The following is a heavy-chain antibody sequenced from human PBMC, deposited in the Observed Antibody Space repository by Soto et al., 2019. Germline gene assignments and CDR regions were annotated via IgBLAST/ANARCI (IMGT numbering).Heavy chain of an antibody. D-gene: IGHD6-19*01. J-gene: IGHJ5*02. CDR2: ISASGGTT. CDR3: AKRGIEVAGKYRWFDP. Sequence: EVQLLESGGGLVQPGGSLSLSCAASGFTFSYYAMTWVRQAPGKGLEWVSTISASGGTTYYADSVKGRFTISRDNSKNTLYLQMNSLRGEDTAVYYCAKRGIEVAGKYRWFDPWGQGTLVTVSS. V-gene: IGHV3-23*01. CDR1: GFTFSYYA.